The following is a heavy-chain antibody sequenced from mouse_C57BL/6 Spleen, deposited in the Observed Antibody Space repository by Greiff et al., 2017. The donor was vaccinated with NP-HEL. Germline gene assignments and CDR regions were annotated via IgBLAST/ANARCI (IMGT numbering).Heavy chain of an antibody. Sequence: VQLQQPGAELVRPGSSVKLSCKASGYTFTSYWMDWVKQRPGQGLEWIGNIYPSDSETHYNQKFKDKATLTVDKSSSTAYMQLSSLTSEDSAVYYCARITTVVADWYFDVWGTGTTVTVSS. CDR2: IYPSDSET. D-gene: IGHD1-1*01. CDR3: ARITTVVADWYFDV. J-gene: IGHJ1*03. CDR1: GYTFTSYW. V-gene: IGHV1-61*01.